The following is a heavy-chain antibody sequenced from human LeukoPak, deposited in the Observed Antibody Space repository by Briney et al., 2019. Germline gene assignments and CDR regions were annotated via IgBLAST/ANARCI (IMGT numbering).Heavy chain of an antibody. Sequence: ASVEVSCKASGYTFSNYYMYWVRQAPGQGLEWMGIINPNGGMTAYAQKFRGRVIMTRETSTNTVYMELSSLTSEDTAVYYCARDFSRAELHSFEGDYWGQGTLVTVSS. D-gene: IGHD3-3*02. V-gene: IGHV1-46*01. CDR1: GYTFSNYY. CDR3: ARDFSRAELHSFEGDY. CDR2: INPNGGMT. J-gene: IGHJ4*02.